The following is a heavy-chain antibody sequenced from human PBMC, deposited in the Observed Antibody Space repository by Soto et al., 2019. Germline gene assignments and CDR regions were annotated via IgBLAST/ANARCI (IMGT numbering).Heavy chain of an antibody. J-gene: IGHJ4*02. CDR3: ARGNYDILTGPFDY. Sequence: SVKVSCKASGGTFSSYAISWVRQAPGQGLEWMGGIIPIFGTANYAQKFQGRVTITADESTSTAYMELSSLRSEDTAVYYCARGNYDILTGPFDYWGQGTLVTVSS. CDR1: GGTFSSYA. V-gene: IGHV1-69*13. D-gene: IGHD3-9*01. CDR2: IIPIFGTA.